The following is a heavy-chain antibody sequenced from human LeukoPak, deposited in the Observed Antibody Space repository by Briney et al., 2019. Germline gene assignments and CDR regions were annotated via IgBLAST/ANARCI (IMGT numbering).Heavy chain of an antibody. Sequence: SVKVSCKASGGTFSSYAISWVRQAPGQGLEWMGGIIPIFGTANYAQKPQGRVTMTRDTSTSTVYMDLSSLRSEDTAVYYCARATYSYGVDYYYYYGMDVWGHGTTVTVSS. CDR3: ARATYSYGVDYYYYYGMDV. D-gene: IGHD5-18*01. CDR1: GGTFSSYA. CDR2: IIPIFGTA. J-gene: IGHJ6*02. V-gene: IGHV1-69*05.